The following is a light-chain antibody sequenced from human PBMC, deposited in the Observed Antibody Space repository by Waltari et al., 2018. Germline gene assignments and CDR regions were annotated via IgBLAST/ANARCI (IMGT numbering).Light chain of an antibody. Sequence: ETMMTQSPVTLSVSPGERATLSCRASQSVTTNFAWYQHKPGQSPRLLIYGASTRATGVPARFSGSGSGTEFTLIISSLQSEDFAVYYCHQYNNWPGTFGQGTKVEMK. V-gene: IGKV3-15*01. CDR3: HQYNNWPGT. CDR1: QSVTTN. CDR2: GAS. J-gene: IGKJ1*01.